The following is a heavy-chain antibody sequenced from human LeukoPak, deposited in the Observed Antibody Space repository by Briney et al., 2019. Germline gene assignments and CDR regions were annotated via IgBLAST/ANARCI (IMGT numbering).Heavy chain of an antibody. Sequence: GASVKVSCKASGYTFTSYGISWVRQAPGQGLEWMGWISAYNGNTNYAQKLQGRVTMTTDTSTSTAYMELRSLRSDDTAVYYCARVHYYDSSGYFVDYYHYYGMDVWGQGTTVTVSS. J-gene: IGHJ6*02. CDR2: ISAYNGNT. V-gene: IGHV1-18*01. CDR3: ARVHYYDSSGYFVDYYHYYGMDV. D-gene: IGHD3-22*01. CDR1: GYTFTSYG.